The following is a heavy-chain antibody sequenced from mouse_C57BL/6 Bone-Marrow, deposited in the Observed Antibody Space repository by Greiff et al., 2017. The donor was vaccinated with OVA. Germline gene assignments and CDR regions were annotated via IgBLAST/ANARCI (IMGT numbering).Heavy chain of an antibody. D-gene: IGHD2-3*01. CDR2: IDPENGDT. J-gene: IGHJ3*01. Sequence: VQLQQSGAELVRPGASVKLSCTASGFNIKADYMHWVKQRPEPGLEWIGWIDPENGDTEYASKFQGKATITADTSSNTAYLLLSSLTSEDTAVYYCTTLYDGYLFADWGQGTLVTVSA. CDR3: TTLYDGYLFAD. CDR1: GFNIKADY. V-gene: IGHV14-4*01.